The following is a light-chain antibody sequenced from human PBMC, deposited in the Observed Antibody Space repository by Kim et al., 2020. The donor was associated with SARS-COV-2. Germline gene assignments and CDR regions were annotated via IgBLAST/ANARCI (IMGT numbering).Light chain of an antibody. Sequence: VPPGQTASITCSGDKLGDKYACWYQQKPGQSPVLVIYQDSKRPSGIPERFSGSNSGNTATLTISGTQAMDEADYYCQAWDSSTAVFGGGTQLTVL. CDR1: KLGDKY. CDR3: QAWDSSTAV. J-gene: IGLJ2*01. V-gene: IGLV3-1*01. CDR2: QDS.